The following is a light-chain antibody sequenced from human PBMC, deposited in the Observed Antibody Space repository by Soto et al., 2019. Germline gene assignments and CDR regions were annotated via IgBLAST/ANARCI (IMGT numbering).Light chain of an antibody. CDR2: DAS. J-gene: IGKJ5*01. Sequence: DIQMTQSPSSLSASVGDRVTITCQASQDISNYLNWYQQKPGKAPKLLIYDASNLETGVPSRFSGSRSGPDFTFTINNLQPEDIATYYCQQYDKIPSITFGQGTRLEIK. CDR1: QDISNY. V-gene: IGKV1-33*01. CDR3: QQYDKIPSIT.